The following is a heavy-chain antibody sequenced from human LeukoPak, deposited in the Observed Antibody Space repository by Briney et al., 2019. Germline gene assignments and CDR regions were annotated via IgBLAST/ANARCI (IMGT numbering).Heavy chain of an antibody. CDR3: ARAQAGYYDFCSGYHDY. Sequence: PRGSLRLSCAASGFTFSDYYMSWIRQAPGKGLEWVSYISSSGSTIYYADSVKGRFTISRDNAKNSLYLQMNSLRAEDTAVYYCARAQAGYYDFCSGYHDYWGPGTLVTVSS. CDR1: GFTFSDYY. D-gene: IGHD3-3*01. J-gene: IGHJ4*02. V-gene: IGHV3-11*04. CDR2: ISSSGSTI.